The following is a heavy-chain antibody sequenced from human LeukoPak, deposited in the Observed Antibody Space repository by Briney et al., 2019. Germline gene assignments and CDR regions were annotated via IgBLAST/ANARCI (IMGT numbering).Heavy chain of an antibody. V-gene: IGHV5-51*01. D-gene: IGHD3-3*01. J-gene: IGHJ4*02. CDR3: ARHRDDFLEWLPFDY. CDR1: GYSFTSYW. CDR2: IYPGDSDT. Sequence: GESLKISCKGSGYSFTSYWIGWVRLMPGKGLEWMGIIYPGDSDTRYSPSFQGQVTISADKSISTAYLQWSSLKASDTAIYYCARHRDDFLEWLPFDYWGQGTLVTVSS.